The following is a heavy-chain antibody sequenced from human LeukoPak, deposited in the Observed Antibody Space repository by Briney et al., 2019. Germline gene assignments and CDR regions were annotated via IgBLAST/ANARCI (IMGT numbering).Heavy chain of an antibody. V-gene: IGHV3-48*01. J-gene: IGHJ6*03. Sequence: GGSLRLSCAASGFTFSSYSMNWVRQAPGKGLEWVSYISSSSSTIYYADSVKGRFTISRDNAKNSLYLQMNSLRAEDTAVYYCARDDGYSNFGYYYYYMDVWGKGTTVTVSS. CDR2: ISSSSSTI. CDR3: ARDDGYSNFGYYYYYMDV. D-gene: IGHD4-11*01. CDR1: GFTFSSYS.